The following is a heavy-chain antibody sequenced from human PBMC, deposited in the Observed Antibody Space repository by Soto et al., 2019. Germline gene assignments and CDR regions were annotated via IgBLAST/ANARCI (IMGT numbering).Heavy chain of an antibody. CDR2: LYWDDDQ. Sequence: QVTLKESGPTLVKPTQTLTLTCTVSGLSLGTTGVGVGWVRQPPGKALEWLALLYWDDDQRYSPSLRSRLTIAKDISEKQVVLTMTNMDTVDTATYYCVQSRCGGDCLEIYSSHAYNGLDVWGQGTTVTVSS. J-gene: IGHJ6*02. CDR3: VQSRCGGDCLEIYSSHAYNGLDV. D-gene: IGHD2-21*02. V-gene: IGHV2-5*02. CDR1: GLSLGTTGVG.